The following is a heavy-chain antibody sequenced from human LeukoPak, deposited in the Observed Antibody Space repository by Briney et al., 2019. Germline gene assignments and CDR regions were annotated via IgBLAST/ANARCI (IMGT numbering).Heavy chain of an antibody. CDR3: VRGYSGYPYYLDY. D-gene: IGHD5-12*01. CDR2: ISYSGST. CDR1: GGSISGYY. V-gene: IGHV4-59*08. J-gene: IGHJ4*02. Sequence: PSETLSLTCTVSGGSISGYYWTWIRQPPGKGLEWIGYISYSGSTSSHPSLKSRVTISLDMSKSQFSLKLTPVTAADTAVYYCVRGYSGYPYYLDYWGQGTLVTVSS.